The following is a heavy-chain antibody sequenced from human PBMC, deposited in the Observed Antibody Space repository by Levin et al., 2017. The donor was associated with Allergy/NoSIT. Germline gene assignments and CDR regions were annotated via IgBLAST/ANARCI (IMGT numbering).Heavy chain of an antibody. Sequence: GGSLRLSCAASGFSFINAWMSWVRQAPGKGLEWVGRIKSKTDGGTTDYAAPVKGRFTISRDDSKNTLYLQMNSLKTEDTAVYYCTTDNPLDGDYLADSDYWGQGILVTVSS. D-gene: IGHD4-17*01. CDR1: GFSFINAW. CDR3: TTDNPLDGDYLADSDY. V-gene: IGHV3-15*01. CDR2: IKSKTDGGTT. J-gene: IGHJ4*02.